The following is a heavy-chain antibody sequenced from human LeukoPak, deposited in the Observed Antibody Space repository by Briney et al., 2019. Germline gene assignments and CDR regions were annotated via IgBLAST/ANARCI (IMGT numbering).Heavy chain of an antibody. CDR2: INHSGST. CDR3: ARKPVAGTMDY. CDR1: GGSISSGGYY. Sequence: SETLSLTCTVSGGSISSGGYYWSWIRQHPGKGLEWIGEINHSGSTNYNPSLKSRVTISVDTSKNQFSLKLSSVTAADTAVYYCARKPVAGTMDYWGQGTLVTVSS. V-gene: IGHV4-31*03. J-gene: IGHJ4*02. D-gene: IGHD6-19*01.